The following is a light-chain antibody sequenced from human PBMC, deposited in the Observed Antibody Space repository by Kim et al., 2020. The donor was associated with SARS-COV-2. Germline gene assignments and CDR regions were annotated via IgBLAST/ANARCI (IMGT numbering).Light chain of an antibody. CDR1: SLRNYY. J-gene: IGLJ2*01. V-gene: IGLV3-19*01. CDR3: NSRDSSTNHLV. CDR2: GKN. Sequence: ALGQTVRITCQGDSLRNYYASWYQQKPGQAPVVVIYGKNNRLLGIPDRFSGSTSGNTASLTITGAQAEDEAVYYCNSRDSSTNHLVFGGGTKLTVL.